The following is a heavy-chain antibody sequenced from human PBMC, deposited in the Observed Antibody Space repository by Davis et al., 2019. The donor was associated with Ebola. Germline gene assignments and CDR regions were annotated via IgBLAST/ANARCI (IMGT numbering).Heavy chain of an antibody. CDR1: GYTFKNSA. J-gene: IGHJ3*02. Sequence: ASVKVSCKASGYTFKNSAISWVRQDPGQGLEWMGWISAYNGNTAYAQIFQGRVTMTTDTSTGTAYVELRSLRSDDTAVYFCARTSIVGTTTTASDIWGQGTMVTVSS. CDR2: ISAYNGNT. D-gene: IGHD1-26*01. V-gene: IGHV1-18*01. CDR3: ARTSIVGTTTTASDI.